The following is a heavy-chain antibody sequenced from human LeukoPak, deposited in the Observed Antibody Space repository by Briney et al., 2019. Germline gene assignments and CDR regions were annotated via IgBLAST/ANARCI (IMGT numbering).Heavy chain of an antibody. V-gene: IGHV1-2*02. CDR3: ARAVGYSYGYNFDY. CDR1: GYTFTGYY. D-gene: IGHD5-18*01. J-gene: IGHJ4*02. CDR2: INPNGGGT. Sequence: ASVKVSCKASGYTFTGYYMHWVRQAPGQGLEWMGWINPNGGGTNYAQKFQGRVTMTRDTSISTAYMELSRLRSDDTAVYYCARAVGYSYGYNFDYWGQGTLVTVSS.